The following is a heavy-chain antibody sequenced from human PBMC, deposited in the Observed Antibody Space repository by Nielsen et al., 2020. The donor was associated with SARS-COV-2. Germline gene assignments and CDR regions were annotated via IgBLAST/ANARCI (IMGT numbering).Heavy chain of an antibody. CDR1: GYTFTNYD. CDR2: INPNSGGT. V-gene: IGHV1-2*02. Sequence: ASVKVSCKASGYTFTNYDINWVRQAPGQGLEWMGWINPNSGGTNYAQKFQGRVTMTRDTSISTAYMEPSRLRSDDTAVYYCARGGSIPARPLDYWGLGTLVTVSS. D-gene: IGHD6-6*01. CDR3: ARGGSIPARPLDY. J-gene: IGHJ4*02.